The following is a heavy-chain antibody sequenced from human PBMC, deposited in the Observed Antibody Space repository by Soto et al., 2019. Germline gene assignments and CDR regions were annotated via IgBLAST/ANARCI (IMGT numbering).Heavy chain of an antibody. Sequence: SETLSLTCTVSGGSISSSPYFWGWIRQPPGRGLEWIGSIDYRGTTYYNASLKSRVTLSLDTSKNQFSLKVNSLTAADTAVYFCSRRAPEGFDPWGQGTLVTVSS. V-gene: IGHV4-39*01. CDR1: GGSISSSPYF. CDR2: IDYRGTT. CDR3: SRRAPEGFDP. J-gene: IGHJ5*02.